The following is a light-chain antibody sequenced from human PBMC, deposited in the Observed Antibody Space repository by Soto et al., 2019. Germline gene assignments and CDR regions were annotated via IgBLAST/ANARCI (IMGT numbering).Light chain of an antibody. Sequence: DIQMTQSPSTLSAAEGDRVTITCRASQSLTKWLAWYQQKPGKAPKLLIYDASILESGVPSRFRGSGYGTEFTLTISSLQPDDSATYYCQQYTSFLGTFGQGTKVEIK. CDR3: QQYTSFLGT. CDR1: QSLTKW. CDR2: DAS. V-gene: IGKV1-5*01. J-gene: IGKJ1*01.